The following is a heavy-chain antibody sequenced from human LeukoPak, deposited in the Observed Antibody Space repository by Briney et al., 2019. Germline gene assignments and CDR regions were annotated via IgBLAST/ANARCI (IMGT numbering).Heavy chain of an antibody. J-gene: IGHJ3*02. CDR1: GGSISSSRYY. V-gene: IGHV4-39*01. D-gene: IGHD3-10*01. CDR3: ARHYYASGSYLSAFDI. Sequence: SETLSLTCTVSGGSISSSRYYWGWIRQPPGKGLEWIGSIYYSGSTYYNPSLKSRVTISVDTSKNQFSLKLSSVTAANTAVYYCARHYYASGSYLSAFDIWGQGTIVTVSS. CDR2: IYYSGST.